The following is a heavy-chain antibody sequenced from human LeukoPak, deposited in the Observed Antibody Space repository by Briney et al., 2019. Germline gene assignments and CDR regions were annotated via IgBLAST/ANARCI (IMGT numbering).Heavy chain of an antibody. Sequence: GGSLRLSRAASGFTFSSYNMNWVRQAPGKGLEWVSSISSSSSNIYYADSVKGRFTISRDNAKNSLYLQMNSLRAEDTAVYYCARAKMPGIQTASRVNYFEFWGQGTLVTVSS. CDR3: ARAKMPGIQTASRVNYFEF. V-gene: IGHV3-21*01. J-gene: IGHJ4*02. CDR1: GFTFSSYN. D-gene: IGHD6-13*01. CDR2: ISSSSSNI.